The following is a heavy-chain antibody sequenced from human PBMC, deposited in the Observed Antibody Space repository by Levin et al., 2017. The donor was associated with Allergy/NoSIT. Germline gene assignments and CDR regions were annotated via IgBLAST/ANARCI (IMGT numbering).Heavy chain of an antibody. D-gene: IGHD1-26*01. CDR1: GGSISSSSYY. CDR3: AGHDVGIYWFDY. Sequence: SETLSLTCTVSGGSISSSSYYWGWIRQPPGKGLEWIGSIYYSGSTYYYNPSLKSRVTISVDTSKNQFSLKLSSVTAADTAVYYCAGHDVGIYWFDYWGQGTLVTVSS. J-gene: IGHJ4*02. CDR2: IYYSGSTY. V-gene: IGHV4-39*01.